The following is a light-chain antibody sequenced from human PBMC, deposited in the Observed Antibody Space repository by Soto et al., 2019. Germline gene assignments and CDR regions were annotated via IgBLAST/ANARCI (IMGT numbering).Light chain of an antibody. V-gene: IGKV3-11*01. CDR1: QSVSSY. CDR3: QQRSNWPRT. Sequence: EIVLTQSPATLSLSPGERATLSWRASQSVSSYLAWYQQKPGQAPRLLIYDASNRATGIPARFSGSGSGTDFTLTISSLEPEDFAVYYCQQRSNWPRTFGQGTKVDI. J-gene: IGKJ1*01. CDR2: DAS.